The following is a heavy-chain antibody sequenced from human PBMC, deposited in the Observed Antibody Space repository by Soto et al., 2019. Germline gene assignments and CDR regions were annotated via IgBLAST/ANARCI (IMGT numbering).Heavy chain of an antibody. CDR2: INTGNGNT. D-gene: IGHD5-12*01. J-gene: IGHJ4*02. CDR3: ATAISGYVS. Sequence: QVQLVQCGAEVKKPGASVKVACKASGITYTTYAIHWVRQAPGQGLEWMGWINTGNGNTRYSQGFQGRVTLTTDTSASTAYMNVSSLTYGETAVYYSATAISGYVSWGQGARITRSS. CDR1: GITYTTYA. V-gene: IGHV1-3*04.